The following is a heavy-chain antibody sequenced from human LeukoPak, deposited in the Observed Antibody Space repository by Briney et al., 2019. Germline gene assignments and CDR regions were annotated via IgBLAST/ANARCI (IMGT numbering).Heavy chain of an antibody. CDR2: IYYSGGT. CDR1: GGSISSYY. D-gene: IGHD3-9*01. CDR3: ARLSNYDILTGNSWFDS. V-gene: IGHV4-59*08. Sequence: SETLSLTRTVSGGSISSYYWTWIRQPPGKALEWIGYIYYSGGTNYNPSLKSRATISVDRSKTQFFLKLRSVAAADTAVYYCARLSNYDILTGNSWFDSWGQGTLVTVSS. J-gene: IGHJ5*01.